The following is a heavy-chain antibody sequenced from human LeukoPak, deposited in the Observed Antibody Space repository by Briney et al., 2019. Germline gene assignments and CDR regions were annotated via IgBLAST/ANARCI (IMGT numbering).Heavy chain of an antibody. V-gene: IGHV3-23*01. CDR3: AKDRGSSSCLDY. CDR1: GFTFSSYA. CDR2: ISGSGGNT. J-gene: IGHJ4*02. Sequence: GGSLRLSCAASGFTFSSYAMSWVRQAPGKGLEWVSAISGSGGNTYYADSVKGRFTISRDNSKNTLYLQMNSLRAEDTALYYCAKDRGSSSCLDYWGQGTLVTASS. D-gene: IGHD6-13*01.